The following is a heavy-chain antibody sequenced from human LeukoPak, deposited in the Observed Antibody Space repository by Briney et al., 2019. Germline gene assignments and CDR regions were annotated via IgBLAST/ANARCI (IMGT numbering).Heavy chain of an antibody. J-gene: IGHJ6*04. CDR3: ARRSRSSSRYSSSHLVDV. V-gene: IGHV4-34*01. Sequence: SETLSLTCAVYGGSFSGYYWSWIRQPPGKGLEWIGEINHSGSTNYNPSLKSRVTISVDTSKNQFSLKLSSVTAADTAVYYCARRSRSSSRYSSSHLVDVWGKGTTVTVSS. CDR1: GGSFSGYY. D-gene: IGHD6-13*01. CDR2: INHSGST.